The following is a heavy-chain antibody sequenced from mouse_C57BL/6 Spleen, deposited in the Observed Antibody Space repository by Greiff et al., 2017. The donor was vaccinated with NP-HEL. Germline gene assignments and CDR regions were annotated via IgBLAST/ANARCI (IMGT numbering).Heavy chain of an antibody. CDR1: GFSLTSYA. V-gene: IGHV2-9-1*01. J-gene: IGHJ4*01. CDR2: IWTGGGT. D-gene: IGHD2-4*01. Sequence: VQRVESGPGLVAPSQSLSITCTVSGFSLTSYAISWVRQPPGKGLEWLGVIWTGGGTNYNSALKSRLSLSKDNSKSQVFLKMNSLQTDDTARYYCAREGYDYDDPVYAMDYWGQGTSVTVSS. CDR3: AREGYDYDDPVYAMDY.